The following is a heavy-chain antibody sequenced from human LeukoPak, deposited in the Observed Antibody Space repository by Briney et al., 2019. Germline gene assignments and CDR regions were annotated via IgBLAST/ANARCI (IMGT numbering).Heavy chain of an antibody. CDR2: INHSGST. Sequence: SETLSLTCAVYGGSFSGYYWSWIRPPPGKGLEWIGEINHSGSTNYNPSLKSRVTISGDTSKNQFSLKPSSVTAADTAVYYCARGRPAVVDYWGQGTLVTVSS. CDR3: ARGRPAVVDY. V-gene: IGHV4-34*01. D-gene: IGHD6-19*01. J-gene: IGHJ4*02. CDR1: GGSFSGYY.